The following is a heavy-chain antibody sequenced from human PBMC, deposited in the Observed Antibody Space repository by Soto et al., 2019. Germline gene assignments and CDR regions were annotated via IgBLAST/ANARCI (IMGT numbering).Heavy chain of an antibody. CDR2: IYYSGST. V-gene: IGHV4-39*01. J-gene: IGHJ4*02. CDR3: ARSSSSWYYFDY. CDR1: GGSISSSSYY. Sequence: SETLSLTCTVSGGSISSSSYYWGWIRQPPGKGLEWIGSIYYSGSTYYNPSLKSRVTISVDTSKNQFSLKLSSVIAADTAVYYCARSSSSWYYFDYWGQGTLVTVSS. D-gene: IGHD6-13*01.